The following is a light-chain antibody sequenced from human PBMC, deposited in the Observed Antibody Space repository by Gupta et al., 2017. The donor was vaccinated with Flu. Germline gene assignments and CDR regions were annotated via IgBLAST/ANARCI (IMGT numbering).Light chain of an antibody. CDR3: QSYESSLSGVYV. CDR1: RSNIGAGYD. V-gene: IGLV1-40*01. J-gene: IGLJ1*01. Sequence: TITSTGSRSNIGAGYDVHCYPPLPGTAPNLLIFGNKNRHSGAPDRCSGSKSGTSAALAITGLPAEEEADYYCQSYESSLSGVYVFGTGTKVTVL. CDR2: GNK.